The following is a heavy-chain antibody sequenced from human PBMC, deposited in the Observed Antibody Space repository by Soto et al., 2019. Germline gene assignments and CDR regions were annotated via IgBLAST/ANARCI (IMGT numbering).Heavy chain of an antibody. D-gene: IGHD2-8*02. CDR3: AREEHCTDSSCYRYYYFHYGMDV. CDR1: GYSFTNYG. V-gene: IGHV1-18*04. J-gene: IGHJ6*02. Sequence: ASVKVSCKASGYSFTNYGISWVRQAPGQGLEWMGWISGYSGDTNYAHKFQGRVTVTTDTSTSTAYMELRSLRSDDTAVYYCAREEHCTDSSCYRYYYFHYGMDVWGQGTTVTVSS. CDR2: ISGYSGDT.